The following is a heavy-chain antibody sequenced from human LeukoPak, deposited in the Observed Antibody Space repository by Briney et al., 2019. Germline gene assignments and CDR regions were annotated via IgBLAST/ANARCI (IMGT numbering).Heavy chain of an antibody. D-gene: IGHD6-6*01. CDR3: ARDSSSSSDYYMDV. V-gene: IGHV1-2*02. J-gene: IGHJ6*03. CDR1: GYTFTGYY. CDR2: INPNSGGT. Sequence: SVKVSCKASGYTFTGYYMHWVRQAPGQGLEWMGWINPNSGGTNYAQKFQGRVTMTRDTSISTAYMELSRLRSDDTAVYYCARDSSSSSDYYMDVWGKGTTVTVSS.